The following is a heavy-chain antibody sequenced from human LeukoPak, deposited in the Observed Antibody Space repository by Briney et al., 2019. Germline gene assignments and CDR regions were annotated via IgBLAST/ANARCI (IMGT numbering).Heavy chain of an antibody. CDR2: ISYDGTKK. V-gene: IGHV3-30*18. D-gene: IGHD2-2*01. J-gene: IGHJ4*02. CDR1: GFIFSNYD. Sequence: PGGSLSLSCAASGFIFSNYDMHWVRQAPGKRLEWVAIISYDGTKKYYLDSVKGRFTISRDNSKSTLYLQMNSLRAEDTTRYYCAKDRDYHLQWKHFDSWGQGPLVTVSS. CDR3: AKDRDYHLQWKHFDS.